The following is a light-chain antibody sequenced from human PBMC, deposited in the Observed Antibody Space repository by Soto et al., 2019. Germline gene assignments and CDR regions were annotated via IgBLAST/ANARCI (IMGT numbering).Light chain of an antibody. CDR3: TSYAGSNNYV. Sequence: QSALTQPPSASGSPGQSVTISCTGTSYDVGDYNYVSWYQQHPGKAPKLMIYEVIKRPSGVPDRFSGSKSGNTASLTVSGLQAEDEADYYCTSYAGSNNYVFGTGTKLTVL. J-gene: IGLJ1*01. V-gene: IGLV2-8*01. CDR1: SYDVGDYNY. CDR2: EVI.